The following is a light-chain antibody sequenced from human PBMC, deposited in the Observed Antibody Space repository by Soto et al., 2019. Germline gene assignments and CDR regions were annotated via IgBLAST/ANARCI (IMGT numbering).Light chain of an antibody. CDR1: NSDVGRYNY. CDR2: EVN. Sequence: QSALTQPASVSGSLGQSITISCTGTNSDVGRYNYVSWYQQHPGKAPKHMIFEVNNRPSGVSSRFSGSKSGNTASLTISGLQAEDEADYYCSSFTTSSTVVFGGGTKVTVL. J-gene: IGLJ3*02. CDR3: SSFTTSSTVV. V-gene: IGLV2-14*01.